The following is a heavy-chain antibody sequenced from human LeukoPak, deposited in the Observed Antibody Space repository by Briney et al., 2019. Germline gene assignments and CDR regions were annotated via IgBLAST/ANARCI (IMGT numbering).Heavy chain of an antibody. V-gene: IGHV3-7*01. Sequence: GGSLRLSCAASGFNFSVYWMSWVRQAPGKGLDLVANIAHDGGEEYYVESVKGRFTISRDNAKNSLYLQMNSLRAEDMAVYYCARDRSVERRSGYFKARPVPFDMWGQGTLVTVSS. D-gene: IGHD3-22*01. J-gene: IGHJ3*02. CDR3: ARDRSVERRSGYFKARPVPFDM. CDR1: GFNFSVYW. CDR2: IAHDGGEE.